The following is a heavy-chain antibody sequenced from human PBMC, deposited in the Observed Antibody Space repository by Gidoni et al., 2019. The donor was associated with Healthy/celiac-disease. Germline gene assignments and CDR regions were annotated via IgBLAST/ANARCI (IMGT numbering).Heavy chain of an antibody. CDR2: INPSGGST. J-gene: IGHJ3*02. CDR1: GYPFTSYY. V-gene: IGHV1-46*03. CDR3: ARDRLPDDAFDI. D-gene: IGHD5-12*01. Sequence: QVQLVQSGAEVKKPGASVQVSCKASGYPFTSYYMHWVRQAPGQGLEWMGIINPSGGSTSYAQKFQGRVTMTRDTSTSTVYMELSSLRSEDTAVYYCARDRLPDDAFDIWGQGTMVTVSS.